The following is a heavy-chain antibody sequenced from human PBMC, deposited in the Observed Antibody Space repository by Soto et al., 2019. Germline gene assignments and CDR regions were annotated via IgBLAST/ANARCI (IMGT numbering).Heavy chain of an antibody. Sequence: GASVKVSCKASGGTFSSYTISWVRQAPGQGLEWMGRIIPILGIANYAQKFQGRVTITADKSTSTAYMELSSLRSEDTAVYYCASAPVGAPYYFDYWGQGTLVTVSS. CDR3: ASAPVGAPYYFDY. CDR2: IIPILGIA. V-gene: IGHV1-69*02. J-gene: IGHJ4*02. CDR1: GGTFSSYT. D-gene: IGHD1-26*01.